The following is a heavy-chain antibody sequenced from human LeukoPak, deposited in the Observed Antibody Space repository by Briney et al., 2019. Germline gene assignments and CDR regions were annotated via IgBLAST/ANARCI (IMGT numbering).Heavy chain of an antibody. D-gene: IGHD5/OR15-5a*01. V-gene: IGHV1-69*05. CDR1: GGTFSSYA. CDR2: IIPIFGTA. Sequence: SVKVSXKASGGTFSSYAISWVRQAPGQGLEWMGGIIPIFGTANYAQKFQGRVTITTDESTSTAYMELSSLRSEDTAVYYCASCLSTEGYYYYYYMDVWGKGTTVTVSS. J-gene: IGHJ6*03. CDR3: ASCLSTEGYYYYYYMDV.